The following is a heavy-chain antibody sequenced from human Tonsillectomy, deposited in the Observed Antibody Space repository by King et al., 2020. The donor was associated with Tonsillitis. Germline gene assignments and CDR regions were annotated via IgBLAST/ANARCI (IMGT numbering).Heavy chain of an antibody. CDR1: GYRFTSYW. CDR3: ARLSIAAATAETFDY. J-gene: IGHJ4*02. Sequence: VQLVESGAEVKKPGESLKISCTGSGYRFTSYWIGWVRQMPGKGLEWMGIIYPGDSDTRYSPSFQGQVTISADKSISTAYLQWSSLKASDTATYYCARLSIAAATAETFDYWGQGTLVTVSS. V-gene: IGHV5-51*01. D-gene: IGHD6-13*01. CDR2: IYPGDSDT.